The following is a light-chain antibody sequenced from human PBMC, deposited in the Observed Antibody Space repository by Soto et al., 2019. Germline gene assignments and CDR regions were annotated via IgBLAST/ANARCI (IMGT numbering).Light chain of an antibody. J-gene: IGLJ1*01. Sequence: QSVLTQPASVSGSPGHSITISCTGTSSDVGSYNLVSWYQQHPGKAPKVMTYEVSKRPSGVSNRFSGSKSGNTASLTISGLQAEDEADYYCCSYGGSYVFGPGTKVTVL. CDR3: CSYGGSYV. CDR2: EVS. CDR1: SSDVGSYNL. V-gene: IGLV2-23*02.